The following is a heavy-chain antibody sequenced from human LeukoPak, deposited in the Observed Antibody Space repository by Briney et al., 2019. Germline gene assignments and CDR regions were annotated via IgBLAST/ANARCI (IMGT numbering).Heavy chain of an antibody. Sequence: GESLKISCKGSDYSFTSYWIVWLRRMPGKGLEWMGIIYPGDSDTRYSPSFQGQVTISADKSISTAYLQWSSLKASDTAMYYCARALTYYYGSSGFGYYFDYWGQGTLVTVSS. D-gene: IGHD3-22*01. V-gene: IGHV5-51*01. CDR3: ARALTYYYGSSGFGYYFDY. CDR2: IYPGDSDT. CDR1: DYSFTSYW. J-gene: IGHJ4*02.